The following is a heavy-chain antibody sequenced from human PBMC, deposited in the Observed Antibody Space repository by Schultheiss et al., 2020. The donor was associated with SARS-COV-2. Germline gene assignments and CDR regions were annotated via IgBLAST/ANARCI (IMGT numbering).Heavy chain of an antibody. J-gene: IGHJ5*02. CDR1: GGSISSGDYY. CDR3: ARGKMTWYDP. CDR2: IYYTGST. Sequence: SQTLSLTCTVSGGSISSGDYYWSWFRQPPGKGLEWIGYIYYTGSTNYNPSLKSRVTISVDTSKNQFSLKLSSVTAADTAVYYCARGKMTWYDPWGQGTLVTVSS. V-gene: IGHV4-30-4*08.